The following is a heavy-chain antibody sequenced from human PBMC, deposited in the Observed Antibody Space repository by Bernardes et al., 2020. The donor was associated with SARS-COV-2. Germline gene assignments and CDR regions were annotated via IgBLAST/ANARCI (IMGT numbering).Heavy chain of an antibody. V-gene: IGHV1-2*04. J-gene: IGHJ3*02. CDR3: ARDQCSGGRCSDAFDI. CDR2: INPNSGGT. CDR1: GYTFTDDY. Sequence: ASVKVSCKASGYTFTDDYIHWVRQAPGQGLEWMGWINPNSGGTNYAQKFQGWVTMTRDTSISTAYMELSRLRSDDTAVYYCARDQCSGGRCSDAFDIWGQGTMVTVSS. D-gene: IGHD2-15*01.